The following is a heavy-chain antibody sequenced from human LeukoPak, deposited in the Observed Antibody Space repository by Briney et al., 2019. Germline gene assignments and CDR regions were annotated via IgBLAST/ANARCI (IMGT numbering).Heavy chain of an antibody. CDR2: ISSSSSFR. CDR1: GFNFSSYS. D-gene: IGHD6-19*01. V-gene: IGHV3-21*01. Sequence: PGGSLRLSCAASGFNFSSYSMSWVRQAPGKGLEWVSSISSSSSFRYYADSVKGRFTISRDNAKNSLYLQMNSLRAEDTAVYYCARYSSGWYDWFDPWGQGTLVTVSS. CDR3: ARYSSGWYDWFDP. J-gene: IGHJ5*02.